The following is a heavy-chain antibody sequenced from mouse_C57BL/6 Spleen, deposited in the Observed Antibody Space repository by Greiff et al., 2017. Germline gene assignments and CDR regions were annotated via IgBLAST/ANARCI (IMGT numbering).Heavy chain of an antibody. CDR3: ARRIYDGYPAWFAY. J-gene: IGHJ3*01. Sequence: EVQLQQSGPGLVKPSQSLSLTCSVTGYSITSGYYWNWIRQFPGNKLEWMGYISYDGSNNYNPSLKNRISITRDTSKNQFFLKLNSVTTEDTATYYCARRIYDGYPAWFAYWGQGTLVTVSA. CDR2: ISYDGSN. V-gene: IGHV3-6*01. D-gene: IGHD2-3*01. CDR1: GYSITSGYY.